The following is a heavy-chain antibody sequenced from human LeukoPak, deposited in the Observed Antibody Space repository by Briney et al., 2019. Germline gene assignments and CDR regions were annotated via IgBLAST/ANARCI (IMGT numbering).Heavy chain of an antibody. CDR2: ISYDGSNK. CDR1: GFTFSSYA. D-gene: IGHD3-22*01. V-gene: IGHV3-30-3*01. Sequence: GSLRLSCAASGFTFSSYAMHWVRQAPGKGLEWVAVISYDGSNKYYADSVKGRFTISRDNSKNTLYLQMNSLRAEDTAVYYCAREGLYYDRRQSCYYYGMDVWGQGTTVTVSS. J-gene: IGHJ6*02. CDR3: AREGLYYDRRQSCYYYGMDV.